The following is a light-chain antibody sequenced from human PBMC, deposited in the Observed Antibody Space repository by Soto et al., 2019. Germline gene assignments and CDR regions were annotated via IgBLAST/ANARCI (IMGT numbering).Light chain of an antibody. CDR1: SSDVGGYNY. J-gene: IGLJ1*01. CDR3: CSYAGSYTGYA. CDR2: DVS. V-gene: IGLV2-11*01. Sequence: QSALTQPRSVSGSPGQSVTISCTGTSSDVGGYNYVSWYQQHPGKAPKLMIYDVSKRPSGVPDRFSGSKSGNTASLTISGLQAADADHYHCCSYAGSYTGYACGPGTKVKVL.